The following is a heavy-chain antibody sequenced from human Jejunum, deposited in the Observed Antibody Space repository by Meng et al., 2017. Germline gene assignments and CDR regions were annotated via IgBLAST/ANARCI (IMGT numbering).Heavy chain of an antibody. CDR3: ARARSGGELDS. Sequence: SETLSLTCAISGDSVSSNSATWSWIRQSPSRGLEWLGRTYYRATWNHDYAVSVKGRILINPDTSKNQFSLQLDSVNPDDTALYFCARARSGGELDSWGQGTLVTVSS. CDR2: TYYRATWNH. D-gene: IGHD6-25*01. CDR1: GDSVSSNSAT. J-gene: IGHJ4*02. V-gene: IGHV6-1*01.